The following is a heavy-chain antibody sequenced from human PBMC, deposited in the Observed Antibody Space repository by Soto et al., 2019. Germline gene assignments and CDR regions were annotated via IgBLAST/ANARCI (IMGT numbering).Heavy chain of an antibody. V-gene: IGHV3-74*01. CDR1: GFTFSSYC. J-gene: IGHJ6*03. CDR2: INSDGSST. D-gene: IGHD6-13*01. Sequence: GGSLRLSCAASGFTFSSYCMHWVRQAPGKGLVWVSRINSDGSSTSYADSVKGRFTISRDNAKNTLYLQMNSLRAEDTAVYYCARRQQLVRIYYYYYMDVWGQGTTVTVSS. CDR3: ARRQQLVRIYYYYYMDV.